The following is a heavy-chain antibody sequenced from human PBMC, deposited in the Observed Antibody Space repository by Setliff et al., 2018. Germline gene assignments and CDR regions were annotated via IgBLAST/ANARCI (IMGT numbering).Heavy chain of an antibody. CDR3: ARHRAVAGAYYFDF. J-gene: IGHJ4*02. V-gene: IGHV4-38-2*01. CDR2: IYYSGNT. D-gene: IGHD6-19*01. CDR1: VYSISRDCH. Sequence: SETLSLTCAVSVYSISRDCHWGWIRQPPGKGLEWIGSIYYSGNTYYNASIKGRVTISGDTSKNQFSLKLTAVTAADTAIYYCARHRAVAGAYYFDFWGQGTLVTVSS.